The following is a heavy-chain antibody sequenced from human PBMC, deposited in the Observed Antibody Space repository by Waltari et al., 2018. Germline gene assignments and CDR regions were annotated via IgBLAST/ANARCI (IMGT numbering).Heavy chain of an antibody. Sequence: EVQLVESGGGLVQPGGSLTLSRAASGFTFGGRAKHWVRQASGKGLEWVGRIRSKANSYATAYAASVKGRFTISRDDSKNTAYLQMNSLKTEDTAVYYCTSGSYYRMDVWGQGTTVTVSS. CDR2: IRSKANSYAT. V-gene: IGHV3-73*02. D-gene: IGHD1-26*01. J-gene: IGHJ6*02. CDR1: GFTFGGRA. CDR3: TSGSYYRMDV.